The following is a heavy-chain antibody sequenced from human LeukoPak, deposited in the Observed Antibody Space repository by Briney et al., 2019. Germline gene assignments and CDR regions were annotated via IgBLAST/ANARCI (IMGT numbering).Heavy chain of an antibody. CDR3: AKWVTLGAFDI. CDR2: ISYDGSNK. Sequence: QSGGSLRLSCAASGFTFSSYGMHWVRQAPGKGLEWVAVISYDGSNKYYADSVKGRFTISRDNSKNTLYLQMNSLRAEDTAVYYCAKWVTLGAFDIWGQGTMVTVSS. CDR1: GFTFSSYG. V-gene: IGHV3-30*18. D-gene: IGHD5-18*01. J-gene: IGHJ3*02.